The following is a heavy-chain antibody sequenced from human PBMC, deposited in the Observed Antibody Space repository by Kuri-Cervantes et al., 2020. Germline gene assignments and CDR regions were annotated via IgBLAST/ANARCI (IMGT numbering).Heavy chain of an antibody. J-gene: IGHJ5*02. Sequence: ASVKVSCKASGYTFTGYYMHWVRQAPGQGLEWMGWINPNSGGTNYAQKFQGRVTMTRDTSISTAYMELSRLRSDDTAVYYCARAAAYDFWSGTSPWFDPWGQGTLVTVLL. CDR2: INPNSGGT. CDR3: ARAAAYDFWSGTSPWFDP. D-gene: IGHD3-3*01. V-gene: IGHV1-2*02. CDR1: GYTFTGYY.